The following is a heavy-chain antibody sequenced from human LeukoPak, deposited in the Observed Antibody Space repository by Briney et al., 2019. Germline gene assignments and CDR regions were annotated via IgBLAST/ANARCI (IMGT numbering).Heavy chain of an antibody. D-gene: IGHD3-10*01. Sequence: PGGSLRLSCAASGFTFSSYGMHWVRQAPGKGLEWVAVISYDGSNKYYADSVKGRFTISRDNSKNTLYLQMNSLRAEDTAVYYCAKTLLWFGGGAFDIWGQGTMVTVSS. J-gene: IGHJ3*02. CDR2: ISYDGSNK. CDR1: GFTFSSYG. V-gene: IGHV3-30*18. CDR3: AKTLLWFGGGAFDI.